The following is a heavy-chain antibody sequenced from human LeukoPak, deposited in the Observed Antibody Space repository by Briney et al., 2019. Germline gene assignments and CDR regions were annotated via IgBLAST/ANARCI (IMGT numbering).Heavy chain of an antibody. CDR3: AKDPYGTPKDWFDP. J-gene: IGHJ5*02. V-gene: IGHV3-23*01. D-gene: IGHD3-10*01. CDR2: ISGTGGST. CDR1: GFTFSSYA. Sequence: PGGSLRLSCAASGFTFSSYAMSWVRQAPGKGLEWVSAISGTGGSTHYSDSVKGRFTISRDNSKNTLYLQMNSLRADDTAVYYCAKDPYGTPKDWFDPWGQGTLVTVSS.